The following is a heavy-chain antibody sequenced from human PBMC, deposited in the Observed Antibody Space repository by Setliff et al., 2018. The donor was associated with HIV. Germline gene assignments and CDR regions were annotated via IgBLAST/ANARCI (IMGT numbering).Heavy chain of an antibody. Sequence: SETLSLTCTVSGGSISSSSSFWGWIRQPPGKGLEWIGSIYYSGSTYYNPSLQSRVTISVDTSKNQFSLKLSSVTAADTAVYYCARQKTVTTYFDYWAREPWSPSPQ. CDR3: ARQKTVTTYFDY. D-gene: IGHD4-17*01. J-gene: IGHJ4*02. CDR2: IYYSGST. CDR1: GGSISSSSSF. V-gene: IGHV4-39*01.